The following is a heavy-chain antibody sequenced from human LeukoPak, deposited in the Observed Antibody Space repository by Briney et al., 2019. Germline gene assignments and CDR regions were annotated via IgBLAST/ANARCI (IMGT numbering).Heavy chain of an antibody. CDR3: ARGLLVGNAGYYFDY. V-gene: IGHV4-59*01. CDR2: IYYSGST. J-gene: IGHJ4*02. Sequence: SETLSLTCTVSGGSISGYYWTWIRQPPGKGLEWIGYIYYSGSTNYHPSLKSRVTLSVDTSKKQFSLKLSSVTAADTAVYYCARGLLVGNAGYYFDYWGQGTLVTVSS. D-gene: IGHD1-26*01. CDR1: GGSISGYY.